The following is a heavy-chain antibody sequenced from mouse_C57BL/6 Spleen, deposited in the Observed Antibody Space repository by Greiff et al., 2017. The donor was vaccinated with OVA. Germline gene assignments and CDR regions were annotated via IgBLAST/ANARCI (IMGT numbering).Heavy chain of an antibody. Sequence: EVKLEESGAGLVKPGGSLKLSCAASGFTFSSYAMSWVRQTPEKRLEWVAYISSGGDYIYYADTVKGRFTISRDNARNTLYLQMSSLKSEDTAIYYCTKDGCYDVYAMDFWGPGTSVTVSS. CDR3: TKDGCYDVYAMDF. D-gene: IGHD2-12*01. CDR2: ISSGGDYI. J-gene: IGHJ4*01. V-gene: IGHV5-9-1*02. CDR1: GFTFSSYA.